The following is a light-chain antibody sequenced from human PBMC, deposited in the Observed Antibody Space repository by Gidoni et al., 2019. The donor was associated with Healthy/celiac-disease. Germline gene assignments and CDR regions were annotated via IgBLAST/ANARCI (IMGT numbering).Light chain of an antibody. CDR1: SGYSNYK. CDR2: VGTGGIVG. CDR3: GADHGSGSNFVTV. Sequence: QPVLTQPPSASASLVASVTLTCTLSSGYSNYKVDWYQQRPGKGPRFVMRVGTGGIVGSKGDGIPDRFSVLGSGLNRYLTIKNIQEEDESDYHCGADHGSGSNFVTVFGGGTKLTVL. V-gene: IGLV9-49*01. J-gene: IGLJ2*01.